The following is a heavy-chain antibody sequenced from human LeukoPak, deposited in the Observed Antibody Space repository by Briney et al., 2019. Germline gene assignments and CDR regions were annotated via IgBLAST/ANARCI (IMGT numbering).Heavy chain of an antibody. CDR2: ISDSGSTI. CDR3: ARRGDH. D-gene: IGHD3-10*01. Sequence: GGSLRLSCAASGFTFSSYPMNWVRQAPGKGLEWVSYISDSGSTIYYADSVKGRFTISRDNAKNSLYLQMNSLRVDDSAVYYCARRGDHWGQGTLVTVSS. CDR1: GFTFSSYP. V-gene: IGHV3-48*03. J-gene: IGHJ4*02.